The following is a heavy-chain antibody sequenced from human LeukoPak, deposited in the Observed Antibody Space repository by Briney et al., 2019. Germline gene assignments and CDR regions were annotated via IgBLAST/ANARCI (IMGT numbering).Heavy chain of an antibody. J-gene: IGHJ4*02. CDR2: IYYSGST. D-gene: IGHD3-16*01. CDR3: ARDKGDYFDY. V-gene: IGHV4-59*01. CDR1: GGSISSYY. Sequence: SETLSPTCTVSGGSISSYYWSWIRQPPGKGLEWIGYIYYSGSTNYNPSLKSRVTISVDTSKNQFSLKLSSVTAADTAVYYCARDKGDYFDYWGQGTLVTVSS.